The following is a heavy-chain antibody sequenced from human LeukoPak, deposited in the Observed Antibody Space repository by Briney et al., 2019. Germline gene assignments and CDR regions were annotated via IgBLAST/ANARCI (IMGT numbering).Heavy chain of an antibody. CDR2: ISSNGGRT. J-gene: IGHJ4*02. V-gene: IGHV3-64*01. CDR1: GFTFSSYA. Sequence: PGGSLRLSCAASGFTFSSYAIHWVRQAPGKGLESVSVISSNGGRTHYANSVKGTFTISRDNSKNTLYLQMGSLRVDDMAVYYCARGEDIVDSRIDYWGQGTLVTVSS. CDR3: ARGEDIVDSRIDY. D-gene: IGHD2-15*01.